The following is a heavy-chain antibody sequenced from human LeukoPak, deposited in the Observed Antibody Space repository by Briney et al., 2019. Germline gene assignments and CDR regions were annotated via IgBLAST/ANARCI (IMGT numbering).Heavy chain of an antibody. Sequence: PGGSLRLSCAVSGSTFRNYGMSWVRQAPGKGLEWVSSINNSGGATYYADSVKGRFTISRDNSKNTLYLQMNSLRVEDTAVYYCARRSGIAVAGAFDYWGQGTLVTVSS. CDR3: ARRSGIAVAGAFDY. J-gene: IGHJ4*02. CDR1: GSTFRNYG. D-gene: IGHD6-19*01. V-gene: IGHV3-23*01. CDR2: INNSGGAT.